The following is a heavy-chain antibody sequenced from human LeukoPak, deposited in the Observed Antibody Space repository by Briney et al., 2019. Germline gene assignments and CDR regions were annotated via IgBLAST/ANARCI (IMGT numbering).Heavy chain of an antibody. CDR3: AKPLVPAAPLFDP. CDR2: IYSGGST. V-gene: IGHV3-53*01. J-gene: IGHJ5*02. CDR1: GFTVSSNY. Sequence: PGGSLRLSCAASGFTVSSNYMSWVRQAPGKGLEWVSVIYSGGSTYYADSVKGRFTISRDNSKNTLYLQMNSLRAEDTAVYYCAKPLVPAAPLFDPWGQGTLVTVSS. D-gene: IGHD2-2*01.